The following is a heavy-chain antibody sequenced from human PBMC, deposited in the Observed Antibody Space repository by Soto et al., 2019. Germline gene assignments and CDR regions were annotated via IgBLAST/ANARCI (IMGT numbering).Heavy chain of an antibody. D-gene: IGHD6-13*01. Sequence: GGSLRLSCAASGFTFSSYAMSWVRQAPGKGLEWVSAISGSGGSTYYADSVKGRFTISRDNSKNTLYLQMNSLRAEDTAVYYCAKMYSSSWLEPVDYWGQGTLVTVSS. CDR1: GFTFSSYA. J-gene: IGHJ4*02. CDR3: AKMYSSSWLEPVDY. CDR2: ISGSGGST. V-gene: IGHV3-23*01.